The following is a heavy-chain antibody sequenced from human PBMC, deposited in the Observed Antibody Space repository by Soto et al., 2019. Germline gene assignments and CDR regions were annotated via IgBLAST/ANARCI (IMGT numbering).Heavy chain of an antibody. CDR1: GGSFCGYY. D-gene: IGHD4-17*01. V-gene: IGHV4-34*01. Sequence: QLQLQQWGAGLLKPSETLSLTCAVYGGSFCGYYWCWIRQPQGRGLEWIGEINHSGSTNYNPSLKSRVTISVDTSKNQFSLKLSSVTAADTAVYYCARGLVYGDRQFDYWGQGTLVTVSS. CDR3: ARGLVYGDRQFDY. J-gene: IGHJ4*02. CDR2: INHSGST.